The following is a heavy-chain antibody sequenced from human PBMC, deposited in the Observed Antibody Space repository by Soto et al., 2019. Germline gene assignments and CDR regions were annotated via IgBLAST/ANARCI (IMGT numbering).Heavy chain of an antibody. CDR1: GYTFTSYY. CDR3: ARDFVVVPSALYYFDY. D-gene: IGHD2-2*01. CDR2: INPSGGST. J-gene: IGHJ4*02. V-gene: IGHV1-46*03. Sequence: ASVKVSCKASGYTFTSYYMHWVRQAPGQGLEWMGIINPSGGSTSYAQKFQGRVTLTRDTSTSTVYMELSSLRSEDTAVYYCARDFVVVPSALYYFDYWGQGTLVTVSS.